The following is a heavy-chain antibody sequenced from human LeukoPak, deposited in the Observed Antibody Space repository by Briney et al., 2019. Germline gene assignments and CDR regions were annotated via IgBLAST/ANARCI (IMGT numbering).Heavy chain of an antibody. CDR3: ASSARWYGDEIWAFDI. Sequence: GSSVKVSCKASGGTFSSYTISWVRQAPGQGLEWMGRIIPILGIANFAQKFQGRVTITADKSTSTAYMELSSLRSEDTAVYYCASSARWYGDEIWAFDIWGQGTMVTVSS. V-gene: IGHV1-69*02. CDR2: IIPILGIA. CDR1: GGTFSSYT. D-gene: IGHD4-17*01. J-gene: IGHJ3*02.